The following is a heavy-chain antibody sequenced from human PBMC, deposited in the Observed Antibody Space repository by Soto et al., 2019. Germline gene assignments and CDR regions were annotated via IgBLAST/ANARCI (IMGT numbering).Heavy chain of an antibody. D-gene: IGHD3-16*01. J-gene: IGHJ5*02. Sequence: GRSLRLSCAASGFTFSSYSMNWVRQAPGKGLEWVSYISSSSSTIYYEDSVKGRFTISRDNAKNSLYLQMNSLRDEDTAVYYCARDLVKSTHKYDYVWGSYHWGQGTLVTVSS. CDR2: ISSSSSTI. CDR1: GFTFSSYS. CDR3: ARDLVKSTHKYDYVWGSYH. V-gene: IGHV3-48*02.